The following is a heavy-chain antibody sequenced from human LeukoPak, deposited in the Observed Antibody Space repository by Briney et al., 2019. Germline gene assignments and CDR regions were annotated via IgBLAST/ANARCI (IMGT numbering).Heavy chain of an antibody. Sequence: ASVKVSCKASGHTFTGYYMHWERQAPGQGLEWMGWINPNSGGTNYAQKFQGRVTMTRDTSISTAYMELSRLRSDDTAVYYCARELVRQDGDFWSGYYYYYYGMDVWGQGTTVTVSS. V-gene: IGHV1-2*02. D-gene: IGHD3-3*01. J-gene: IGHJ6*02. CDR3: ARELVRQDGDFWSGYYYYYYGMDV. CDR2: INPNSGGT. CDR1: GHTFTGYY.